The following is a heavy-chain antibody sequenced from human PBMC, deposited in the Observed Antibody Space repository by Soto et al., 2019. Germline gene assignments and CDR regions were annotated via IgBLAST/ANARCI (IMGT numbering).Heavy chain of an antibody. Sequence: EVHLVESGGGLVLPGGSLRLSCEASGFTFSNYWMTWDRQAPGKGLEWVANIRQDGGEKYYVDSVKGRFTISRDNAKTSLYLQMNSLRVEDTAIYYCARDADCTNGVCYTPIRPFDFWGQGTLVTVSS. CDR2: IRQDGGEK. CDR3: ARDADCTNGVCYTPIRPFDF. CDR1: GFTFSNYW. V-gene: IGHV3-7*01. D-gene: IGHD2-8*01. J-gene: IGHJ4*02.